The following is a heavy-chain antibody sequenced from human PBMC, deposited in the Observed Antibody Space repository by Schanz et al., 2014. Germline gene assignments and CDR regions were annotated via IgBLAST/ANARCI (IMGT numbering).Heavy chain of an antibody. J-gene: IGHJ3*02. Sequence: QLMQSGSEVRKPGASVKVSCKASGYIFGSHGMTWVRQAPGQGPELMGWINAHTGNTQYAQKFQGRVNMTSDTATTTVQFELTSHITDDTAIYYGARVRIATYHYNRPGAFDIWGQGTRVTVSS. CDR2: INAHTGNT. CDR1: GYIFGSHG. CDR3: ARVRIATYHYNRPGAFDI. V-gene: IGHV1-18*01. D-gene: IGHD3-10*01.